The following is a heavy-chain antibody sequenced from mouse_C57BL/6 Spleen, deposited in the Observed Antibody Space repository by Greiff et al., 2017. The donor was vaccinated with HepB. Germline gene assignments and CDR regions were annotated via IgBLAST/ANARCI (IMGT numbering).Heavy chain of an antibody. CDR1: GFTFSSYG. V-gene: IGHV5-6*01. CDR2: ISSGGSYT. D-gene: IGHD2-3*01. Sequence: EVHLVESGGDLVKPGGSLKLSCAASGFTFSSYGMSWVRQTPDKRLEWVATISSGGSYTYYPDSVKGRFTISRDNAKNTLYLQMSSLKSEDTAMYYCARLEGYPYAMDYWGQGTSVTVSS. CDR3: ARLEGYPYAMDY. J-gene: IGHJ4*01.